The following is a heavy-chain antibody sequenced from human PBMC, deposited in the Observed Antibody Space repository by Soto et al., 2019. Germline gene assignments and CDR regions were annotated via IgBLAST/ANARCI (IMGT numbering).Heavy chain of an antibody. CDR1: GGTFSSYA. CDR2: IIPIFGTA. D-gene: IGHD5-18*01. Sequence: SVKVSCKASGGTFSSYAISWVRQAPGQGLEWMGGIIPIFGTANYAQKFQGRVTITADESTSTAYMELSSLRSEDTAVYYCATSGYSYGALDYYYGMDVWGQGTTVTVSS. CDR3: ATSGYSYGALDYYYGMDV. J-gene: IGHJ6*02. V-gene: IGHV1-69*13.